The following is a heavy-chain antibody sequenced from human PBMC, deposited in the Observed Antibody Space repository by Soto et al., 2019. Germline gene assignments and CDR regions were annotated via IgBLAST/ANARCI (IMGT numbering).Heavy chain of an antibody. V-gene: IGHV3-48*01. CDR2: ISSSSSTI. D-gene: IGHD2-15*01. CDR1: GFTSKTYS. CDR3: STYKLGYCSDGRWYRAGYFEK. J-gene: IGHJ4*02. Sequence: GGSLRLSCAASGFTSKTYSMNWVRQAPGKGQEWVSYISSSSSTIYYADSVKGRFTISRDNAKNSLYLQMNSLRAEDTAVYYCSTYKLGYCSDGRWYRAGYFEKWGQGTAVTVSS.